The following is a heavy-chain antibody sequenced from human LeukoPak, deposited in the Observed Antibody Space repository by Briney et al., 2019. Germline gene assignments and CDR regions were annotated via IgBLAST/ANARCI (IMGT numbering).Heavy chain of an antibody. V-gene: IGHV4-59*01. CDR2: IYYSGST. CDR1: GGSISSYY. CDR3: ARIVRCKYGYVDY. D-gene: IGHD5-18*01. J-gene: IGHJ4*02. Sequence: SETLSLTCSVPGGSISSYYWSWIRQPPGKGLDWIGYIYYSGSTNYNPSLKSRVTISVDTSKNQFSLKLSSVTAADTAVYYCARIVRCKYGYVDYWGQGILVTVSS.